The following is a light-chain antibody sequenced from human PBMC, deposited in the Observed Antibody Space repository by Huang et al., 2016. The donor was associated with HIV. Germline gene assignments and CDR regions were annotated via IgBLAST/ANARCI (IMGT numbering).Light chain of an antibody. V-gene: IGKV3-20*01. J-gene: IGKJ2*03. CDR2: GAS. CDR1: QSVTRNY. Sequence: EIVLTQSPDTLSLSPGERATVSCRASQSVTRNYLAWYQQRPGQAPKLLIYGASTRATGIPGRFSGSGSGTDFTLTISRLAPEDFAVYYCQQFGSSPPYSFGQGTKLEIK. CDR3: QQFGSSPPYS.